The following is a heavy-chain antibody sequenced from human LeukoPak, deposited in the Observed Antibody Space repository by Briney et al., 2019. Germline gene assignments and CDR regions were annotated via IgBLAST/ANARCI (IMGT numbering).Heavy chain of an antibody. J-gene: IGHJ4*02. CDR3: AGTGYSYGLYCFDY. V-gene: IGHV3-30-3*01. D-gene: IGHD5-18*01. CDR1: GFTFSSYA. Sequence: PGGSLRLSCAASGFTFSSYAMHWVRQAPGKGLEWVAVISYDGSNKYYADSVKGRFTISRDNAKNSLYLQMNSLRAEDTAVYYCAGTGYSYGLYCFDYWGQGTLVTVSS. CDR2: ISYDGSNK.